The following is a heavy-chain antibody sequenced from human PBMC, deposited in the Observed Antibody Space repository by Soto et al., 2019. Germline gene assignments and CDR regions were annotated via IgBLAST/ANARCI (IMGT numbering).Heavy chain of an antibody. CDR3: AHIAAADSGDFDY. D-gene: IGHD6-13*01. CDR2: ISYDGSNK. V-gene: IGHV3-30*03. J-gene: IGHJ4*02. CDR1: GFTFSSYG. Sequence: GGSLRLSCAASGFTFSSYGMHWVRQAPGKGLEWVAVISYDGSNKYYADSVKGRFTISRDNSKNTLYLQMNSLRAEDTAVYYCAHIAAADSGDFDYWGQGTLVTVSS.